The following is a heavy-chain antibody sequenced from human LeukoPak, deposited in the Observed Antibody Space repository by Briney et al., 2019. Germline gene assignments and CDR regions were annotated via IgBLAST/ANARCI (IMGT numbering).Heavy chain of an antibody. D-gene: IGHD6-19*01. CDR1: GFTFSSYA. J-gene: IGHJ4*02. Sequence: GGSLRLSCAASGFTFSSYAMSWVRQAPGKGLGWVSAISGSGGSAYYADSVKGRFTISRDNSKNTLYLQMNSLRAEDTAVYYCAKSMESIAVADFDYWGQGTLVTVSS. CDR2: ISGSGGSA. V-gene: IGHV3-23*01. CDR3: AKSMESIAVADFDY.